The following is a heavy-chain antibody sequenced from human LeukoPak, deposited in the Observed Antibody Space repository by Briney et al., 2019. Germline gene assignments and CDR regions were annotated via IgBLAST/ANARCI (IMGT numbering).Heavy chain of an antibody. CDR3: ARSLPAYYYDSSGSGAFDI. Sequence: PETLSLTCTVSGGSISSSSFYWGWIRQPPGKGLEWIGSIHYSGSTYYNPSLKSRVTISVDTSKNQFSLKLSSVTAADTAVYYCARSLPAYYYDSSGSGAFDIWGQGTMVTVSS. V-gene: IGHV4-39*01. D-gene: IGHD3-22*01. CDR1: GGSISSSSFY. J-gene: IGHJ3*02. CDR2: IHYSGST.